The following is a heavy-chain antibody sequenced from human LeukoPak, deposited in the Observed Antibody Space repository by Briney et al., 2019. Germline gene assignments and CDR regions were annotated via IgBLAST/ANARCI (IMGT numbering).Heavy chain of an antibody. Sequence: GGSLRLSCAASGFTFSSYGMHWVRQAPGKGLEWVAVISYDGSNKYYADSVKGRFTISRDNSKNTLYLQMNSLRAEDTAVYYCATGSYYGSGGFDPWGQGTLVTVSS. CDR2: ISYDGSNK. D-gene: IGHD3-10*01. J-gene: IGHJ5*02. V-gene: IGHV3-30*03. CDR1: GFTFSSYG. CDR3: ATGSYYGSGGFDP.